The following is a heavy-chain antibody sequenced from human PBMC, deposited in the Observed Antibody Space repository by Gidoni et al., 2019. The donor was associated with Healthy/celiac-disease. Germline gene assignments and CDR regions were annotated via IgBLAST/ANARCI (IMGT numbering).Heavy chain of an antibody. D-gene: IGHD6-6*01. CDR1: GYTFTSYY. V-gene: IGHV1-46*01. J-gene: IGHJ5*02. Sequence: QVQLVQSGAEVKKPGASVKVSCKASGYTFTSYYMHWVRQAPGQGLEWMGIINPSGGSTSYAQKFQGGVTMTRDTSTSTVYMELSSLRSEDTAVYYCAREGAGSSSSSSWFDPWGQGTLVTVSS. CDR2: INPSGGST. CDR3: AREGAGSSSSSSWFDP.